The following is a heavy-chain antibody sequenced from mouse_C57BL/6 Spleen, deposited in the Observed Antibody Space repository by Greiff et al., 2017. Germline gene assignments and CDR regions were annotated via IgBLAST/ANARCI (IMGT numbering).Heavy chain of an antibody. J-gene: IGHJ4*01. CDR1: GYTFTSYW. D-gene: IGHD1-1*01. CDR2: IDPNSGGT. Sequence: VQLQQPGAELVKPGASVKLSCKASGYTFTSYWMHWVKQRPGRGLEWIGRIDPNSGGTKYNEKFKSKATLTVDKPSSTAYMQLSSLTSEDSAVYYYARITTVVARGWDMASMGYWGQGTSVTVAS. V-gene: IGHV1-72*01. CDR3: ARITTVVARGWDMASMGY.